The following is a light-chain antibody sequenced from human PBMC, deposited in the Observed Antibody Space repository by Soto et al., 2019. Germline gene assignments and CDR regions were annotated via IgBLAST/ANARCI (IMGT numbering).Light chain of an antibody. V-gene: IGKV1-39*01. J-gene: IGKJ2*01. CDR2: AAS. Sequence: DIQMTQSPSSLSASVGDRVTITCRASQSISSYLNWYQQKPGKAPKLLIYAASSLQSGVPSRFSGSGSGTDFTLTSSSLQPEDFATYYCQQSYSTPLDTVGQGTKLEIK. CDR3: QQSYSTPLDT. CDR1: QSISSY.